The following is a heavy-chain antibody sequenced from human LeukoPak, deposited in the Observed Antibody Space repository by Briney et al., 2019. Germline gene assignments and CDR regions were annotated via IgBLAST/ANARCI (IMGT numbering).Heavy chain of an antibody. J-gene: IGHJ4*02. CDR2: ISSSSSYI. Sequence: PGGSLRLSCAASGFTFSSYSMNWVRQAPGKGLEWVSSISSSSSYIYYADSVKGRFTISRDNAKNSLYLQMNSLRAEDTAVYYCARNGGLRFLFILYYLDYWGQGTLVTVSS. D-gene: IGHD3-3*01. CDR3: ARNGGLRFLFILYYLDY. V-gene: IGHV3-21*01. CDR1: GFTFSSYS.